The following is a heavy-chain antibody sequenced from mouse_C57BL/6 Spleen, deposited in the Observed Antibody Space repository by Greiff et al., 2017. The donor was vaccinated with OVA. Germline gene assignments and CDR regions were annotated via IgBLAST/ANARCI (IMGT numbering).Heavy chain of an antibody. J-gene: IGHJ2*01. CDR2: ISSGGDYI. CDR1: GFTFSSYA. V-gene: IGHV5-9-1*02. CDR3: TRGSGVTTVYFDY. D-gene: IGHD2-3*01. Sequence: EVMLVESGEGLVKPGGSLKLSCAASGFTFSSYAMSWVRQTPEKRLEWVAYISSGGDYIYYADTVKGRFTISRDNARNTLYLQMSSLKSEDTAMYYCTRGSGVTTVYFDYWGQGTTLTVSS.